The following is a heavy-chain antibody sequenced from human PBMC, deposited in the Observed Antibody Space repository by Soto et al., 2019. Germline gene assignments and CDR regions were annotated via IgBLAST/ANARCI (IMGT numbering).Heavy chain of an antibody. D-gene: IGHD1-1*01. V-gene: IGHV1-18*01. CDR2: ISAYNDHT. CDR3: ARGTYFDY. CDR1: GYTLTTYG. J-gene: IGHJ4*02. Sequence: QVQLVQSGAEVKKPGASVKVSCKAAGYTLTTYGVSWVRQAPGQGPEWVGWISAYNDHTNYAQKFQGRVTMTTDTSTSTAYMELRSLRSDDTAVYYCARGTYFDYWGQGTLVTVSS.